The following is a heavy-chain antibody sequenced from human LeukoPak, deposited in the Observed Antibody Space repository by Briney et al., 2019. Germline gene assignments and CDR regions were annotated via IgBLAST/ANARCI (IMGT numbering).Heavy chain of an antibody. CDR2: IHSNDET. Sequence: GGSLRLSCAASDFTVISNYMTWVRQAPGKGLECSSVIHSNDETYYAASVKGRSTISRDTSNHMMYLQMNSLRAEDTAVDFCTRGHAAMGDYWGQGTLVTVSS. J-gene: IGHJ4*02. CDR3: TRGHAAMGDY. V-gene: IGHV3-53*01. CDR1: DFTVISNY. D-gene: IGHD5-18*01.